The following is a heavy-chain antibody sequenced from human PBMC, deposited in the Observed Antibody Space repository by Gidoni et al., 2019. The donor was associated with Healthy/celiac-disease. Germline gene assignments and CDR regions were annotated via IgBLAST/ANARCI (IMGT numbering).Heavy chain of an antibody. Sequence: QLQLQESGSGLVKPSQTLSLTCAVSGRSISRGCYSWSWIRQPPGKGLEWIGYIYHSGSTYYNPSLKSRVTISVDRSKNQFSLKLSSVTAADTAVYYCARAFLPVTTVTTIFDYWGQGTLVTVSS. CDR1: GRSISRGCYS. D-gene: IGHD4-17*01. CDR2: IYHSGST. V-gene: IGHV4-30-2*01. J-gene: IGHJ4*02. CDR3: ARAFLPVTTVTTIFDY.